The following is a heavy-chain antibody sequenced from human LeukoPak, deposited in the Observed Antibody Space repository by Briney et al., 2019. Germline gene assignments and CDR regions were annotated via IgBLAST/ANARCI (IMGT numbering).Heavy chain of an antibody. V-gene: IGHV3-33*01. CDR2: IWYDGSNK. CDR1: GFTFSTYG. D-gene: IGHD3-22*01. CDR3: ARHYKYDSSGLGGFDY. J-gene: IGHJ4*02. Sequence: GGSLRLSCEASGFTFSTYGMHWVRQAPGKGLEWAAFIWYDGSNKDYADSVKGRFTISRDNSKNTLYLQMNSLRAEDTAVYYCARHYKYDSSGLGGFDYWGQGTLVTVSS.